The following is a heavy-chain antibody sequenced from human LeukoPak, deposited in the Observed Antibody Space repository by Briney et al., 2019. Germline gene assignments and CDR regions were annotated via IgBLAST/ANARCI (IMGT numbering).Heavy chain of an antibody. J-gene: IGHJ4*02. CDR1: GGSISSSSYY. V-gene: IGHV4-39*07. Sequence: NPSETLSLTCTVSGGSISSSSYYWGWIRQPPGKGLEWIGSIYYSGSTYYNPSLKSRVTISVDTSKNQFSLKLSSVTAADTAVYYCARTSGSYKYYFDYWGQGTLVTVSS. D-gene: IGHD1-26*01. CDR2: IYYSGST. CDR3: ARTSGSYKYYFDY.